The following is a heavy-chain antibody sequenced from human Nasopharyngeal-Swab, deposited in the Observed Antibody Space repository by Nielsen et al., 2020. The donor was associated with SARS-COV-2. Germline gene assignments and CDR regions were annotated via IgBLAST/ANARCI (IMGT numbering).Heavy chain of an antibody. V-gene: IGHV3-74*01. CDR2: IDTDGSTT. Sequence: GESLKISCAASGFTFSRYWMHWVRQVPGKGLVWVSRIDTDGSTTDHADSVKGRFTISRDNAKNSLYLQMNSLRAEDTAVYYCARDDYVWGSYRYREYNWFDPWGQGTLVTVSS. D-gene: IGHD3-16*02. CDR3: ARDDYVWGSYRYREYNWFDP. J-gene: IGHJ5*02. CDR1: GFTFSRYW.